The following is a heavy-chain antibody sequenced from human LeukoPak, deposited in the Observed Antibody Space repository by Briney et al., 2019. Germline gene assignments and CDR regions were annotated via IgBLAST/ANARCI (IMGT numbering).Heavy chain of an antibody. CDR1: GFTFSSYA. CDR2: ISASGGYS. CDR3: ARVLGLWYFDY. J-gene: IGHJ4*02. Sequence: GGSLRLSCAASGFTFSSYAMSWVRQAPGKGLEWVSDISASGGYSYYADSVKGRFTISRDNAKNTLYLQMNTLRAEDTAVYYCARVLGLWYFDYWGQGTLVTVSS. V-gene: IGHV3-23*01. D-gene: IGHD3/OR15-3a*01.